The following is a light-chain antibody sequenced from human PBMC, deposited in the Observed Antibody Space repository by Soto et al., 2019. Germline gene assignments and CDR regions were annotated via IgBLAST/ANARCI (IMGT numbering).Light chain of an antibody. J-gene: IGLJ2*01. CDR3: SSYAGSKGV. CDR1: SSDVGGYNY. CDR2: EVS. Sequence: QSALTQPPSASGSPGQSVIISCTGTSSDVGGYNYVSWYQQHPGKAPTLMIYEVSKRPSGVPDRFSGSKSGNTASLTVSGLQAEDEADYYCSSYAGSKGVFGGGTKLTVL. V-gene: IGLV2-8*01.